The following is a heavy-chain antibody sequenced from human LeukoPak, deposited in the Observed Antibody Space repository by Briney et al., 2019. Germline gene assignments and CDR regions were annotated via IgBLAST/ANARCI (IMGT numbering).Heavy chain of an antibody. J-gene: IGHJ4*02. CDR1: GFTVSSNY. V-gene: IGHV3-53*01. CDR3: ARDRSGIGVFDY. Sequence: GGPLRLSCAASGFTVSSNYMSWVRQAPGKGLEWVSVIYSGGSTYYADSVKGRFTISRDNSKNTLYLQMNSLRAEGTAVYYCARDRSGIGVFDYWGQGTLVTVSS. CDR2: IYSGGST. D-gene: IGHD6-19*01.